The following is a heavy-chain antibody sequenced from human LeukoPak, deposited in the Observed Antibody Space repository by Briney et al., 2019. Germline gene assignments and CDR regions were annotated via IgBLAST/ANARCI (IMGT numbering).Heavy chain of an antibody. J-gene: IGHJ6*02. CDR1: GGSISSGDYY. Sequence: SETLSLTCTVSGGSISSGDYYWSWIRQPPGKGLEWIGYIYYSGSTYYNPSLKSRVTISVDTSKNQFSLELSSVTAADTAVYYCARALIGYGMDVWGQGTTVTVSS. CDR3: ARALIGYGMDV. CDR2: IYYSGST. D-gene: IGHD3-22*01. V-gene: IGHV4-30-4*01.